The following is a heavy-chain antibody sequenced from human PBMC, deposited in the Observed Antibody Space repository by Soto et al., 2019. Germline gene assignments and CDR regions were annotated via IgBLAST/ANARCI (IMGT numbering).Heavy chain of an antibody. Sequence: GGSLRLSCAASGFTFTIYAMTWVRQAPGKGLEWVSTISGSGGTAYYADSVKGRFTFSRDNSKNTAYLQMSSLRPEDTAVYYCVKGEYYYDGSAYYPFDYWGQGRMVTGSS. D-gene: IGHD3-22*01. CDR3: VKGEYYYDGSAYYPFDY. CDR1: GFTFTIYA. V-gene: IGHV3-23*01. CDR2: ISGSGGTA. J-gene: IGHJ4*02.